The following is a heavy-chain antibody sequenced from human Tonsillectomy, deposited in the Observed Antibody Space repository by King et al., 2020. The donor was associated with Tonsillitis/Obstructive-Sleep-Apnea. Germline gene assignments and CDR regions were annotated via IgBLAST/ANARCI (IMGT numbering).Heavy chain of an antibody. CDR1: GFTFSGYA. CDR2: ISGSGGST. J-gene: IGHJ4*02. Sequence: VQLVESGGGLVQPGGSLRLSCAASGFTFSGYAMTWVRQAPGKGLEWVSAISGSGGSTYYADSVKGRFTISRDNSKNTLYLEMNSLTGEDTAVYYCAKRGGTTVTTCYFDYWGRGTLVTVSS. CDR3: AKRGGTTVTTCYFDY. V-gene: IGHV3-23*04. D-gene: IGHD4-11*01.